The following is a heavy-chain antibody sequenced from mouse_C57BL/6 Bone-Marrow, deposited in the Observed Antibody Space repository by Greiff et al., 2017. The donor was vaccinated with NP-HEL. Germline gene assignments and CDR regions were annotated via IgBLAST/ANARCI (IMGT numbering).Heavy chain of an antibody. CDR2: ISDGGSYT. Sequence: EVKLVESGGGLVKPGGSLKLSCAASGFTFSSYAMSWVRQTPEKRLEWVATISDGGSYTYYPDNVKGRFTISRDNAKNNLYLQMSHLKSEDTAMYYCARVGGTREDYWGQGTTLTVSS. CDR3: ARVGGTREDY. CDR1: GFTFSSYA. V-gene: IGHV5-4*03. D-gene: IGHD3-3*01. J-gene: IGHJ2*01.